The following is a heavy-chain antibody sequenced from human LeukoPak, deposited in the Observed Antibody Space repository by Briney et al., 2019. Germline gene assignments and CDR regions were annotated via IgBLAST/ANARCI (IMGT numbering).Heavy chain of an antibody. CDR3: AKIAAAGTDY. D-gene: IGHD6-13*01. CDR2: ISYDGSNK. CDR1: GFTFSSYG. V-gene: IGHV3-30*18. J-gene: IGHJ4*02. Sequence: GRSLKLSCAASGFTFSSYGMHWVRQAPGKGLEWVAVISYDGSNKYYADSVKGRFTISRDNSKNTLYLQMNSLRAEDTAVYYCAKIAAAGTDYWGQGTLVTVSS.